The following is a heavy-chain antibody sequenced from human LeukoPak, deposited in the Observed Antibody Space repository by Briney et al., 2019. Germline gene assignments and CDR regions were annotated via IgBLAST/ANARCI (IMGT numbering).Heavy chain of an antibody. D-gene: IGHD3-22*01. CDR1: GFTFSSYS. J-gene: IGHJ4*02. CDR2: ISSSSSTI. Sequence: PGGSLRLSCAASGFTFSSYSMNWVRQAPGKGLEWVSYISSSSSTIYYADSVKGRYTISRDNVKNSLYLQMNSLRAEDTAVYYCAISLYYYDSSGGCWGQGTLVTVSS. CDR3: AISLYYYDSSGGC. V-gene: IGHV3-48*01.